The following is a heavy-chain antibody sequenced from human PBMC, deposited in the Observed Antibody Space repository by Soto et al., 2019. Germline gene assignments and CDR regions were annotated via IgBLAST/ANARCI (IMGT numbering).Heavy chain of an antibody. V-gene: IGHV3-30-3*01. CDR1: GFTFSSYA. CDR3: GRVYGSWIAAVVDY. CDR2: ISYDGSNK. D-gene: IGHD6-13*01. Sequence: QVQLVESGGGVVQPGRSLRLSCAASGFTFSSYAMHWVRQAPGKGLEWVAVISYDGSNKYYADSVKGRFTISRDNSKNTLYLQMNSLRAEDTAVYYCGRVYGSWIAAVVDYWGQVTLVTVSS. J-gene: IGHJ4*02.